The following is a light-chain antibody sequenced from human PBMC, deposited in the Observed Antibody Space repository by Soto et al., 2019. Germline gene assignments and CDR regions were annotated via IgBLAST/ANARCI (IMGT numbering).Light chain of an antibody. V-gene: IGLV2-8*01. Sequence: QSALTQPASVSGSPGQSITISCTGTSSDVGANIFVSWYQQHPGKVPKLMIYEVNKRPSGVPDRFSGSKSGNTASLTVSGLQAEDEADYYCSSYAGSSNVFGTGTKLTVL. CDR3: SSYAGSSNV. CDR2: EVN. J-gene: IGLJ1*01. CDR1: SSDVGANIF.